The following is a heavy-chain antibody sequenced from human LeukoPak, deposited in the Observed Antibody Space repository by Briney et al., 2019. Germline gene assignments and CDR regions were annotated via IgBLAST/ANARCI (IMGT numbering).Heavy chain of an antibody. CDR2: IYWNDDK. Sequence: SGPTLVKPRQTLTLTCTFSGFSLSTSGVGVGWIRQPPGKALEWLALIYWNDDKRYSPSLKSRLTITKDTSKNQVVLTMTNMDPVDTATYYCAHSKVVRGVMQSFDYWGQGTLVTVSS. CDR3: AHSKVVRGVMQSFDY. CDR1: GFSLSTSGVG. D-gene: IGHD3-10*01. J-gene: IGHJ4*02. V-gene: IGHV2-5*01.